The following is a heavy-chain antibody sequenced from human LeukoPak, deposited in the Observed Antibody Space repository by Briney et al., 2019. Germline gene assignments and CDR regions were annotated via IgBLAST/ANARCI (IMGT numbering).Heavy chain of an antibody. CDR1: GFTFSSYE. V-gene: IGHV3-48*03. J-gene: IGHJ4*02. D-gene: IGHD6-13*01. Sequence: GGSLRLSCAASGFTFSSYEMNWVRQAPGKGLEWVSYISSSGSTIYYADSVKGRFTISRDNAKNSLYLQMNSLRAEDTAVYYCAREPTYTSSWYATCDYWGQGIQVTVSS. CDR2: ISSSGSTI. CDR3: AREPTYTSSWYATCDY.